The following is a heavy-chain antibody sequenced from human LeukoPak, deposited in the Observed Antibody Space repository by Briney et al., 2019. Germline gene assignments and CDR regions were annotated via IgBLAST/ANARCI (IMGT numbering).Heavy chain of an antibody. D-gene: IGHD3-22*01. J-gene: IGHJ4*02. CDR1: GFTFSSYA. CDR3: ARGQIYYDSSGYYYVY. CDR2: ISYDGSNK. Sequence: GGSLRLSCAASGFTFSSYAVHWVRQAPGKGLEWVAVISYDGSNKYYADSVKGRFTISRDNSKNTLYLQMNSLRAEDTAVYYCARGQIYYDSSGYYYVYWGQGTLVTVSS. V-gene: IGHV3-30*04.